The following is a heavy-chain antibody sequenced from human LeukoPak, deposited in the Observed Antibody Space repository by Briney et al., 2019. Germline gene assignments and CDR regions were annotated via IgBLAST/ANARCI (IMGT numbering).Heavy chain of an antibody. J-gene: IGHJ4*02. CDR2: MNPKSGNT. V-gene: IGHV1-8*03. D-gene: IGHD6-19*01. CDR1: GYTFTTYD. CDR3: ARVAGSIDY. Sequence: GASVKVSCKASGYTFTTYDINWARQATGQGLEWMGWMNPKSGNTGYAQNFQGRVTITRDTSISTAYMELSGLRSEDTAVYYCARVAGSIDYWGQGTLVTVSS.